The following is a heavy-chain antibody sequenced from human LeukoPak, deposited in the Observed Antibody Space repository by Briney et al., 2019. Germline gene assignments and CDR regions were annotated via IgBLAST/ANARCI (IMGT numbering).Heavy chain of an antibody. CDR1: GYTFTSYY. CDR2: INPSGGST. CDR3: ARPIRVVRGQRTSYYFDY. V-gene: IGHV1-46*01. D-gene: IGHD3-3*01. Sequence: ASVKVSCKASGYTFTSYYMHWVRQAPGQGLEWMGIINPSGGSTSYAQKFQGRVTMTRNTSISTAYMELSSLRSEDTAVYYCARPIRVVRGQRTSYYFDYWGQGTLVTVSS. J-gene: IGHJ4*02.